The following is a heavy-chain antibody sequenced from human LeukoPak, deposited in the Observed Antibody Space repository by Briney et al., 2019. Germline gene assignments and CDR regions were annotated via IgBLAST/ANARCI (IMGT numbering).Heavy chain of an antibody. D-gene: IGHD2-15*01. CDR1: VYTFSSYD. V-gene: IGHV3-30*03. CDR2: ISYYGSNK. J-gene: IGHJ4*02. CDR3: ARERSGDISDYFDY. Sequence: GGSLRLSCAASVYTFSSYDMLGARHAPEKGLECVTDISYYGSNKYYADSVKGRFTTSRENSKNTLYLQMNSMRAEDTAVDYCARERSGDISDYFDYWGQGTLATVSS.